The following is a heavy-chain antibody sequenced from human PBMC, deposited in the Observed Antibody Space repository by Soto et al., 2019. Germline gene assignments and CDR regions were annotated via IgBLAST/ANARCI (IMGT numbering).Heavy chain of an antibody. V-gene: IGHV3-30-3*01. J-gene: IGHJ5*02. Sequence: QVQLVESGGGVVQPGGSLSLSCATSGFTLTSLTMHWVRQAPGNGLEWIAVMSYDGARTDYADAVKARFTISRDTSKNTVYLQMNNLRPGDTARYYCARDRPYGDPNWFDPWGQGTLVTVSS. CDR2: MSYDGART. D-gene: IGHD4-17*01. CDR3: ARDRPYGDPNWFDP. CDR1: GFTLTSLT.